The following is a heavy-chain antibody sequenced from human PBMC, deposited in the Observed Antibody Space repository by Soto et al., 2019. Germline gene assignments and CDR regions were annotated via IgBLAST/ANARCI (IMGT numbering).Heavy chain of an antibody. Sequence: QVQLVESGGGVVQPGRSLRLSCAASGFTFSSYGMHWVRQAPGKGLEWVAVIWYDGSNKYYADSVKGRFTISRDNSKNTLYLQMNSLRAEDTAVYYCARGLSDDYVFDYWGQGTLVTASS. J-gene: IGHJ4*02. V-gene: IGHV3-33*01. CDR1: GFTFSSYG. D-gene: IGHD4-17*01. CDR2: IWYDGSNK. CDR3: ARGLSDDYVFDY.